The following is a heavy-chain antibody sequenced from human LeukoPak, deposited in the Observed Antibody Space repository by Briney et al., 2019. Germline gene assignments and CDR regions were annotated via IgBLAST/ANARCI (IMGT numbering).Heavy chain of an antibody. CDR1: GGSFSGYY. CDR2: INHSGST. V-gene: IGHV4-34*01. CDR3: AGVGDGTSSHYGMDV. J-gene: IGHJ6*02. Sequence: SETLSLTCAVYGGSFSGYYWSWIRQPPGKGLEWIGEINHSGSTNYNPSLKSRVTISVDTSKNQFSLKLSSVTAADTAVYYCAGVGDGTSSHYGMDVWGQGTTVTVSS. D-gene: IGHD2-2*01.